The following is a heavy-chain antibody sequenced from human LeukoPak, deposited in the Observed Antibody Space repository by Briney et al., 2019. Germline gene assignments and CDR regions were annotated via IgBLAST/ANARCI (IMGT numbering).Heavy chain of an antibody. CDR3: ARGRREISMILVVMTGVSYYLDV. CDR2: IWYDGSNK. D-gene: IGHD3-22*01. J-gene: IGHJ6*03. CDR1: GFTFSSYG. Sequence: GRSLRLSCAASGFTFSSYGMHWVRLAPGKGLEWVAVIWYDGSNKYYADSVKGRFTISRDNSKNTLYLQMNSLRAEDTAVYYCARGRREISMILVVMTGVSYYLDVWGIGTTVTVS. V-gene: IGHV3-33*01.